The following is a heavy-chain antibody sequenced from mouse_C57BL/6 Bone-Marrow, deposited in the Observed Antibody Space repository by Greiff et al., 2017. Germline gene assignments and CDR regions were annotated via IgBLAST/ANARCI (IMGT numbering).Heavy chain of an antibody. Sequence: QVQLQQPGAELVKPGASVKMSCKASGYTFTSYWITWVKQRPGQGLEWIGDIYPGSGSTNYNEKFKSKATLTVDTSSSTAYMQLSSLTSEASAVYDGARPYYCSYWYCDVWGTGTTVTVSA. V-gene: IGHV1-55*01. J-gene: IGHJ1*03. CDR2: IYPGSGST. CDR1: GYTFTSYW. CDR3: ARPYYCSYWYCDV. D-gene: IGHD2-10*01.